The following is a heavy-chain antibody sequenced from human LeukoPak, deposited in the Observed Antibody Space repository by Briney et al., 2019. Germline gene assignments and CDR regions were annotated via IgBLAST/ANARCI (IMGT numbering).Heavy chain of an antibody. CDR2: ISAYNGNT. D-gene: IGHD3-10*01. J-gene: IGHJ4*02. V-gene: IGHV1-18*04. CDR3: AREAGRVTMVRGVISPYYLDY. Sequence: ASVKVSCKASGYTFTSYGISWVRQAPGQGLEWMGWISAYNGNTNYAQKLQGRVTMTTDTSTSTAYMELRSLRSDDTAVYYCAREAGRVTMVRGVISPYYLDYWGQGTLVTVSS. CDR1: GYTFTSYG.